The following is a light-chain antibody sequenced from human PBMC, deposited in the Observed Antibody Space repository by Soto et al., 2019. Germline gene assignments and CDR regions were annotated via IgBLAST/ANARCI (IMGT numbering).Light chain of an antibody. Sequence: QSVLTQPASVSGSPGQSITISCAGTSNDIGTYNLVSWYQQHPGTAPKLLIYETKKRPSGVSSRFSGSKSGNTASLTISGLKTDHEADYFCCTYAASQILYVLGNGTKVTVL. V-gene: IGLV2-23*01. CDR1: SNDIGTYNL. J-gene: IGLJ1*01. CDR2: ETK. CDR3: CTYAASQILYV.